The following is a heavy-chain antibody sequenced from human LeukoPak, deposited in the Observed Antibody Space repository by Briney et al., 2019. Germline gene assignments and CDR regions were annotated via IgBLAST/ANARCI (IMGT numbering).Heavy chain of an antibody. V-gene: IGHV3-48*02. Sequence: GGSLRLSCAASGFTFSSYSMNWVSQAPGKGLEWVSYISSSSSTIYYADSVKGRFTISRDNAKNSLYLQMNSLRDEDTAVYYCAREIDSSAFFDCWGQGTLVTVSA. CDR1: GFTFSSYS. CDR3: AREIDSSAFFDC. CDR2: ISSSSSTI. D-gene: IGHD6-19*01. J-gene: IGHJ4*02.